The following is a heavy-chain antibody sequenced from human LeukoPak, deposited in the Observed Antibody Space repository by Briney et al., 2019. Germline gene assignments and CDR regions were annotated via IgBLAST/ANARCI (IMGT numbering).Heavy chain of an antibody. Sequence: GGSLRLSCAASGFTFSSYGMHWVRQAPGKGLEWVAVIWYDGSNKYYADSVKGRFTISRDNSKNTLYLQMNSLRAEDTAVYYCARDLTMIRGVIVYWGQGTLVTVSS. CDR2: IWYDGSNK. D-gene: IGHD3-10*01. CDR1: GFTFSSYG. V-gene: IGHV3-33*01. J-gene: IGHJ4*02. CDR3: ARDLTMIRGVIVY.